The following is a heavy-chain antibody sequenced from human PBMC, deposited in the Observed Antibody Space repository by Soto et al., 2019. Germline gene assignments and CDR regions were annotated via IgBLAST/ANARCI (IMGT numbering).Heavy chain of an antibody. CDR1: GGSISIYY. Sequence: PSETLSLTCTVSGGSISIYYWSWIRQPPGKGLEWIGYIYYSGSTNYNPSLKSRVTISVDTSKNQFSLKLSSVTAADTAVYYCARDVVWSFDYWGQGTLITVSS. J-gene: IGHJ4*02. CDR3: ARDVVWSFDY. D-gene: IGHD2-21*01. V-gene: IGHV4-59*01. CDR2: IYYSGST.